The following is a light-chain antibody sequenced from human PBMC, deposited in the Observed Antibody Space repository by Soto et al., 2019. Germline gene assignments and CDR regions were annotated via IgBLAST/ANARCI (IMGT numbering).Light chain of an antibody. J-gene: IGKJ4*01. V-gene: IGKV3-11*01. CDR3: QQRNRWPT. Sequence: EIVLTQSPATLSLSPGERATLSCRASQSVRTYLAWYQQKLGQAPRLLIYDASNGASGIPARFSGSGSGTDFTLTINSLEPEDVAVYYCQQRNRWPTFGGGTKVEIK. CDR1: QSVRTY. CDR2: DAS.